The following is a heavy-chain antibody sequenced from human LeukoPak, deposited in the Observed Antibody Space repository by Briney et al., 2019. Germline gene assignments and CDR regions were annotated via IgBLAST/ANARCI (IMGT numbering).Heavy chain of an antibody. CDR2: ISSSSSYI. Sequence: GGSLRLSCAASGFTFSSYSMNWVRQAPGKGLEWVSSISSSSSYIYYADSVKGRFTISRDNAKKSLYLQMNSLRAEDTAVYYCARVTGYMIEDYFDYWGQGTLVTVSS. J-gene: IGHJ4*02. CDR1: GFTFSSYS. V-gene: IGHV3-21*04. CDR3: ARVTGYMIEDYFDY. D-gene: IGHD3-22*01.